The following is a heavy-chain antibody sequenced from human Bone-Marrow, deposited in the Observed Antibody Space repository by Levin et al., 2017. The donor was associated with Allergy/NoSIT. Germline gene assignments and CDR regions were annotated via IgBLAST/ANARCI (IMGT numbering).Heavy chain of an antibody. Sequence: SQTLSLPCAVSGYSIRSGYYWGWIRQPPGKGLEWIGSVYHSGSTYYNPSLKSRVTISVDTSKNQFSLKLSSVTAADTAVYYCARDCSSTSCYDYWGQGTLVTVSS. CDR1: GYSIRSGYY. V-gene: IGHV4-38-2*02. J-gene: IGHJ4*02. D-gene: IGHD2-2*01. CDR3: ARDCSSTSCYDY. CDR2: VYHSGST.